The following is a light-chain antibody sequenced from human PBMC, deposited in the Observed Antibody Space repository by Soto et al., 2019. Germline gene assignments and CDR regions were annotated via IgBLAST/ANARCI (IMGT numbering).Light chain of an antibody. CDR3: QQYTTYPLT. CDR1: QSINTW. Sequence: DIQMTQSPSTLSASVGDRVTITCRASQSINTWLAWYRQKPGKAPKLLIFDASYLASGVPSRFGGSGSGTEFTLTISSLQPDDLATYYCQQYTTYPLTFGGGTNVEI. J-gene: IGKJ4*01. CDR2: DAS. V-gene: IGKV1-5*01.